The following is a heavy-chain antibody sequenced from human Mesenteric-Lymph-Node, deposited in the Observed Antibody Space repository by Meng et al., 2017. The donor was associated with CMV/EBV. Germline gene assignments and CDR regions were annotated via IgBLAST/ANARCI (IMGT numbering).Heavy chain of an antibody. V-gene: IGHV3-53*01. CDR1: GFTVSSNY. CDR3: ARDSSTSLEDFDH. CDR2: IYSGGTT. Sequence: GESLKISCAASGFTVSSNYMNWVRQAPGKGLEWVSVIYSGGTTYYADSVKGRFTISRDNAKTLLYLQMNSLRVEDTAVYYCARDSSTSLEDFDHWGQGTLVTVSS. J-gene: IGHJ4*02. D-gene: IGHD2-2*01.